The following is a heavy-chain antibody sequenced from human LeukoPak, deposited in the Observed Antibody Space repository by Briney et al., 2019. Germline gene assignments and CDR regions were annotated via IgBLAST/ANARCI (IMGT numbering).Heavy chain of an antibody. V-gene: IGHV4-59*01. CDR2: MYYRGNT. CDR1: GGSISSYY. D-gene: IGHD5-18*01. J-gene: IGHJ6*03. Sequence: SETLSLTCTVSGGSISSYYWSWIRQPPGKGLEWIGYMYYRGNTNYDPSLKSRVTISIDTPNNQFSLKLSSVTAADTAVYYCARTTEGGYTYGYFYYYYMDVWGKGTTVTISS. CDR3: ARTTEGGYTYGYFYYYYMDV.